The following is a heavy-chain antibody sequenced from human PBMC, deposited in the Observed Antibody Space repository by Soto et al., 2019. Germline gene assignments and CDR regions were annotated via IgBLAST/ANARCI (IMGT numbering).Heavy chain of an antibody. CDR2: INHSGST. D-gene: IGHD3-9*01. V-gene: IGHV4-34*01. CDR1: GGSFSGYY. CDR3: ARAGSLYYDILTGYYIRDSWWFDP. J-gene: IGHJ5*02. Sequence: QVQLQQWGAGLLKPSETLSLTCAVYGGSFSGYYWSWIRQPPGKGLEWIGEINHSGSTNYNPSLKSRVTISVDTSKNQFSLKLSSVTAADTAVYYCARAGSLYYDILTGYYIRDSWWFDPWGQGTLVTVSS.